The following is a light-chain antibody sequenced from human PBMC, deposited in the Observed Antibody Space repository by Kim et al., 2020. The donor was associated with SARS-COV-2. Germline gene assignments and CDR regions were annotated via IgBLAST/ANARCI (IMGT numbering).Light chain of an antibody. CDR2: EVS. CDR1: SSDGGSYNL. J-gene: IGLJ3*02. V-gene: IGLV2-23*02. CDR3: CSYAGSTTWV. Sequence: GQSITISCTGTSSDGGSYNLVSWYQQHPGKAPKLMIYEVSKRPSGFSNRFSGSKSGNTASLTISGLQAEDEADYYCCSYAGSTTWVFGGGTQLTVL.